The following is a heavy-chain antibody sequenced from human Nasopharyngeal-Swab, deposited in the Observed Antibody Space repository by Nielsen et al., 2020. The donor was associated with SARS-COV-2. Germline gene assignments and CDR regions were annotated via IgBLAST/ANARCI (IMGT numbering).Heavy chain of an antibody. CDR1: GGTFSSYA. V-gene: IGHV1-69*13. CDR3: ARGDYGDPGDYYFYYGMDV. CDR2: IIPIFGTA. D-gene: IGHD4-17*01. J-gene: IGHJ6*02. Sequence: SVKVSCKASGGTFSSYAISWVRQAPGQGLEWMGGIIPIFGTANYAKKFQGRVTITADESTSTAYMELSSLRSEDTAVNYCARGDYGDPGDYYFYYGMDVWGQGTTVTVSS.